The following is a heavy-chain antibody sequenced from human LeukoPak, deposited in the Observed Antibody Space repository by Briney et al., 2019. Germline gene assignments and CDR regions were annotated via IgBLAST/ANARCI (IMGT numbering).Heavy chain of an antibody. J-gene: IGHJ4*02. CDR3: ARRAYGSGSYPH. CDR1: GFTFSSYW. V-gene: IGHV3-74*01. D-gene: IGHD3-10*01. CDR2: INSDGSST. Sequence: GGSLRLSCAASGFTFSSYWMHWVRQAPGKGLVWVSRINSDGSSTSYADFVKGRFTVSRDNAKNTLYLQMNSLRAEDTAVYYCARRAYGSGSYPHWGQGTLVTVSS.